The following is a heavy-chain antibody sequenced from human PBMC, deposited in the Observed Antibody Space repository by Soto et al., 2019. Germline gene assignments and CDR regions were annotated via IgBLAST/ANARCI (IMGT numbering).Heavy chain of an antibody. V-gene: IGHV3-7*01. Sequence: EVHLVESGGGLVQPGGSLRLSCAASGFIFSAYWMTWVRQAPGKGLEWVANINPDGSEKYYVDSVKGRFTISRDNVKNSLLLQVNNLRAEDTALYYCVRARIDVWGRGTLVTVSS. CDR3: VRARIDV. CDR1: GFIFSAYW. J-gene: IGHJ2*01. CDR2: INPDGSEK.